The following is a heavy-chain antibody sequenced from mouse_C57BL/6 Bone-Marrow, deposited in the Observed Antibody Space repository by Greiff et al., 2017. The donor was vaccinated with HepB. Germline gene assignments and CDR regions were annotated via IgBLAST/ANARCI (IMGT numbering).Heavy chain of an antibody. CDR3: AKNLEATDWYFDV. J-gene: IGHJ1*03. V-gene: IGHV2-5*01. CDR2: IWRGGST. Sequence: QVQLQQSGPGLVQPSQSLSITCTVSGFSLTSYGVHWVRQSPGKGLEWLGVIWRGGSTDYNAAFMSRLSITKDNSKSQVFFKMNSLQADDTAIYYCAKNLEATDWYFDVWGTGPTVTVSS. CDR1: GFSLTSYG. D-gene: IGHD1-1*01.